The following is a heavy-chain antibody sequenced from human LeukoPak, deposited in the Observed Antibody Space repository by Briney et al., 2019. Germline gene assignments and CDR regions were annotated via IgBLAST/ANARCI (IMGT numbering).Heavy chain of an antibody. D-gene: IGHD6-13*01. Sequence: PSETLSLTCTVSGGFISNYYWSWIRQPAGKGLEWIGRIYTSGSTNYNPSLKSRVTMSVDTSKNQFSLKLSSVTAADTAVYYCAREPWWAAAGLGWFDPWGQGTLVTVSS. CDR2: IYTSGST. J-gene: IGHJ5*02. CDR1: GGFISNYY. CDR3: AREPWWAAAGLGWFDP. V-gene: IGHV4-4*07.